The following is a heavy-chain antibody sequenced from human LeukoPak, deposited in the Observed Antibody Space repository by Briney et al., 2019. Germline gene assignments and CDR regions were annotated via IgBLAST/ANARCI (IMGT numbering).Heavy chain of an antibody. CDR2: IDISGTYI. V-gene: IGHV3-21*01. CDR3: TRDLSTTARAYDY. D-gene: IGHD2-21*02. J-gene: IGHJ4*02. CDR1: GFTFSSYS. Sequence: GGSLRLSCAASGFTFSSYSMNWVRQAPGKGLEWVSFIDISGTYITYADSVKGRFTISRENAKNSVHLQMNSLRAEDTAVYYCTRDLSTTARAYDYWGQGTLVTVSS.